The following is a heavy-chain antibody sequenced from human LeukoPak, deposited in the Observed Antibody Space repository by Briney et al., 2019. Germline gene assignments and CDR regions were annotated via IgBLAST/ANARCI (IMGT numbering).Heavy chain of an antibody. CDR1: GGSFSGYY. V-gene: IGHV4-34*01. J-gene: IGHJ4*02. CDR3: ARERVYSGYAKIDY. Sequence: SETLSLTCAVYGGSFSGYYWSWIRQPPRKGLEWIGEINHSGSTNYNPSLKSRVTISVDTSKNQFSLKLSSVTAADTAVYYCARERVYSGYAKIDYWGQGTLVTVSS. CDR2: INHSGST. D-gene: IGHD5-12*01.